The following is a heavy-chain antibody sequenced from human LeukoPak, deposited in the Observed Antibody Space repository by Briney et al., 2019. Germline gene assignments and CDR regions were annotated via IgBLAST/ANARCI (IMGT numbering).Heavy chain of an antibody. CDR3: ARPGYCSGGSCYGPWFDP. V-gene: IGHV7-4-1*02. J-gene: IGHJ5*02. CDR1: GYTFTSYA. D-gene: IGHD2-15*01. Sequence: ASVKVSCKDSGYTFTSYAMNWVRQAPGQGLEWMGWINTNTGNPTYAQGFTGRFVFSLDTSVSTAYLQISSLKAEDTAVYYCARPGYCSGGSCYGPWFDPWGQGTLVTVSS. CDR2: INTNTGNP.